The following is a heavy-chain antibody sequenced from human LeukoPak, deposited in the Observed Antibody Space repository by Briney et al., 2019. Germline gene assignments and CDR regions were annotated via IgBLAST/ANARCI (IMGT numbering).Heavy chain of an antibody. CDR2: IGVGGRPT. J-gene: IGHJ6*02. Sequence: GGSLRLSCAASGFGFSHYSMTWARQASGKGLEWISYIGVGGRPTNYADSVKARFTISRDDAQNSLYLQMNSLRAEDTAVYYCAKNTWKSSDSGRGRMDVWGQGTTVTVSS. V-gene: IGHV3-48*01. CDR1: GFGFSHYS. D-gene: IGHD3-10*01. CDR3: AKNTWKSSDSGRGRMDV.